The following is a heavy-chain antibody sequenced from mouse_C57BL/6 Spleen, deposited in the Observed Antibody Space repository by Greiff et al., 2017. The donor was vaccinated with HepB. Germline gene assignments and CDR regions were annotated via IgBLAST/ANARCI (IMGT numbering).Heavy chain of an antibody. CDR2: IYWDDDK. CDR3: ARRRYYGPSGGYFDV. V-gene: IGHV8-12*01. Sequence: QVTLKESGPGILQSSQTLSLTCSFSGFSLSTSGMGVSWLRHPSGQGLEWLAHIYWDDDKRYNPSLKSRRTISKDTSRNQVFHKITSVDTADTATYYYARRRYYGPSGGYFDVWGTGTTVTVSS. J-gene: IGHJ1*03. D-gene: IGHD1-1*01. CDR1: GFSLSTSGMG.